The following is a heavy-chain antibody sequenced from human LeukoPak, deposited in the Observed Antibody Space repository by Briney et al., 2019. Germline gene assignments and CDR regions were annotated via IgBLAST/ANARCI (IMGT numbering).Heavy chain of an antibody. V-gene: IGHV3-9*01. Sequence: GGSLRLSCAASGFTFDDYAMHWVRQAPGKGLEWVSGISWNSGSIGYADSVKGRFTISRDNAKNSLYLQMNSLRAEDTALYYCAKIGWELSDYWGQGTLVTVSS. J-gene: IGHJ4*02. CDR1: GFTFDDYA. CDR2: ISWNSGSI. D-gene: IGHD1-26*01. CDR3: AKIGWELSDY.